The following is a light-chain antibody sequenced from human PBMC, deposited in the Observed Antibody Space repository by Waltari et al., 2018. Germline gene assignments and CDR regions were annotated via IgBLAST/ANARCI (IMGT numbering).Light chain of an antibody. CDR2: KAS. Sequence: DIQMTQSPSSLSASVGDRVTLTCQASQGISTNLAWYQQKPGKVPKLLIYKASTLQSWVPASFSGRGSGTDFTLTISSLQPEDFATYYCQHGYGTPLTFGGGTKVEIK. CDR3: QHGYGTPLT. J-gene: IGKJ4*01. V-gene: IGKV1-9*01. CDR1: QGISTN.